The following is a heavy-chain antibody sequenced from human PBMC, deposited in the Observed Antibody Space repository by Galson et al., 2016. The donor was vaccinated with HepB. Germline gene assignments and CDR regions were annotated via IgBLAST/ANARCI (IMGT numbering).Heavy chain of an antibody. CDR1: GFTFSDYY. V-gene: IGHV3-11*06. CDR3: ARGGISNYYNGMDV. D-gene: IGHD3-3*01. CDR2: ISSSSGYT. J-gene: IGHJ6*02. Sequence: SLRLSCAASGFTFSDYYMTWMRLAPGKGLQWVSYISSSSGYTNYEDSVKGRFTISRDNAKNSLSLDMNSLLVEDTAVYYCARGGISNYYNGMDVWGQGTTVIVS.